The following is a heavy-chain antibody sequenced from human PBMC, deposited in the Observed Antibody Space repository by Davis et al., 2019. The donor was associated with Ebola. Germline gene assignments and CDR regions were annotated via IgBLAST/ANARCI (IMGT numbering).Heavy chain of an antibody. CDR1: GFTFSSYW. CDR3: ARSGGHLYGDY. Sequence: GESLKISCAASGFTFSSYWMSWVRQAPGKGLEWVANIKQDGSEKYYVDSVKGRFTISRDNAKNSLYLQMNSLRAEDTAVYYCARSGGHLYGDYWGQGTLVTVSS. V-gene: IGHV3-7*01. CDR2: IKQDGSEK. J-gene: IGHJ4*02. D-gene: IGHD2-15*01.